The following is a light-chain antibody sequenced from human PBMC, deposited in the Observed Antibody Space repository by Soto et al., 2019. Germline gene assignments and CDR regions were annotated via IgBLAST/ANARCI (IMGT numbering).Light chain of an antibody. CDR3: QQYDNWPGT. CDR2: GAS. CDR1: QSVSSN. V-gene: IGKV3-15*01. Sequence: EIVMTQSPATLSVSPGARPTLSCRASQSVSSNLAWYQQKPGQAPRLLIYGASTRATGIPARFSGSGSGTEFTLTISSLQSEAFAVYYCQQYDNWPGTFGQGTNVEIK. J-gene: IGKJ1*01.